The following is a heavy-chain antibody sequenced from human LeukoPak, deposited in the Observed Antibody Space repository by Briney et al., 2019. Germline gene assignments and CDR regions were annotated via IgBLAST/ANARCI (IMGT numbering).Heavy chain of an antibody. Sequence: ASVKVSCKASGYTYTDYYMHWVRQAPGQGFEWMGWISPNDGGTNYAQKFQGRVTMTRDTSISTAHMEVSRLRSDDTAVYYCARANFLYCSSSTCLFDYWGQGTLVTVSS. V-gene: IGHV1-2*02. J-gene: IGHJ4*02. CDR1: GYTYTDYY. CDR3: ARANFLYCSSSTCLFDY. D-gene: IGHD2-2*01. CDR2: ISPNDGGT.